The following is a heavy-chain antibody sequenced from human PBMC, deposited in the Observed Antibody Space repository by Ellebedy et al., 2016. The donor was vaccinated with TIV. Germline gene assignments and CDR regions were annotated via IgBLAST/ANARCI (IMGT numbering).Heavy chain of an antibody. J-gene: IGHJ4*02. Sequence: MPSETLSLTCTVSGVFIGSHHWSWIRQPAGKGLEWIGRFHLSGSTNYNPSLKSRVIMSVDTSRKQFSLRLSSVTAADTAVYYCARGGDRASFAYWGQGTLVTVSS. CDR1: GVFIGSHH. CDR3: ARGGDRASFAY. D-gene: IGHD3-10*01. V-gene: IGHV4-4*07. CDR2: FHLSGST.